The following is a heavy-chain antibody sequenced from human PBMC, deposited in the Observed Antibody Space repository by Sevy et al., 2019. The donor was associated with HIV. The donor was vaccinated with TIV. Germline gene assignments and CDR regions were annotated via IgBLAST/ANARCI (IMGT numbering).Heavy chain of an antibody. CDR2: ISAYNGNT. Sequence: ASVKVSCKASGYTFTSYGISWVRQAPGQGLEWMGWISAYNGNTNYAQKLQGTVTMTTDTSTSTAYMELRSLRSDDTAVYYCARGGVEDTMIVVVNSPAGQPMDVWGQGTTVTVSS. D-gene: IGHD3-22*01. CDR1: GYTFTSYG. V-gene: IGHV1-18*01. J-gene: IGHJ6*02. CDR3: ARGGVEDTMIVVVNSPAGQPMDV.